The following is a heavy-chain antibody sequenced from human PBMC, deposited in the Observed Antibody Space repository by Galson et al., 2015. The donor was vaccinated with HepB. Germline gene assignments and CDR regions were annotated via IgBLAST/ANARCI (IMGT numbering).Heavy chain of an antibody. CDR3: ARDWGSPGNWFDP. D-gene: IGHD3-16*01. J-gene: IGHJ5*02. Sequence: TLSLTCTVSGDSISSGGYDWSWIRQHPGKGLEWIGYISYSGSTYYNPSLKSRVTISVDTSKNQFSLKLSSVTAADTAVYYCARDWGSPGNWFDPWGQGTLVTVSS. CDR1: GDSISSGGYD. V-gene: IGHV4-31*03. CDR2: ISYSGST.